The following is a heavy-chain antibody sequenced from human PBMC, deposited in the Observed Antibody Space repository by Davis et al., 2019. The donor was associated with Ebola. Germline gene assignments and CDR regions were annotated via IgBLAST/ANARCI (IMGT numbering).Heavy chain of an antibody. V-gene: IGHV4-39*01. D-gene: IGHD2-21*02. J-gene: IGHJ4*02. CDR1: GGSISSSSYY. Sequence: MPSETLSLTCTVSGGSISSSSYYWGWIRQPPGKGREWIGSIYYSRTSDYNPSLKSRFTISVDTSRNQFSLTLKSMTAADTAVYYCARRVTFDSWGQGVLVTVSS. CDR3: ARRVTFDS. CDR2: IYYSRTS.